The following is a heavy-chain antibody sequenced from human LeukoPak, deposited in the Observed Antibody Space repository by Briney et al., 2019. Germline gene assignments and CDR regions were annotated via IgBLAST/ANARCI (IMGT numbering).Heavy chain of an antibody. J-gene: IGHJ3*02. CDR2: IRYDGSNK. D-gene: IGHD1-7*01. Sequence: GGSLRLSCAASGFTFSSYGMHWVRQAPGKGLEWVAFIRYDGSNKYYADSVKGRFTNSRDNSKNTLYLQMNSLRAEDTAVYYCAKDRTLGITGTTGAFDIWGQGTMVTVSS. V-gene: IGHV3-30*02. CDR1: GFTFSSYG. CDR3: AKDRTLGITGTTGAFDI.